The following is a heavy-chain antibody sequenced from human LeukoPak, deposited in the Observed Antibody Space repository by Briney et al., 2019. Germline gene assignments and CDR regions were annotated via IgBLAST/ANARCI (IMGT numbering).Heavy chain of an antibody. V-gene: IGHV3-7*03. CDR1: GFIFSSYW. Sequence: PGGSLRLSCTASGFIFSSYWMSWVRQAPGKGLEWVANIKYDGSEKYYVDSVKGRFTISRDNAKNSLFLQMNSRRAEDTDVYYCAREPPRERWFDTWGQGSLVTVYS. D-gene: IGHD1-1*01. J-gene: IGHJ5*02. CDR3: AREPPRERWFDT. CDR2: IKYDGSEK.